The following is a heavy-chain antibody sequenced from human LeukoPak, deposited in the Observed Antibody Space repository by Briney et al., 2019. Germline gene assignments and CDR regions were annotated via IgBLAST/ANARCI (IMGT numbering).Heavy chain of an antibody. CDR2: IYYSGST. CDR1: GGSISSYY. Sequence: SETLSLTCTVSGGSISSYYWSWIRQPPGKGPEWIGYIYYSGSTNYNPSLKSRVTISVDTSKNQFSLKLSSVTAADTAVYYCAREEDDSSGYYFDYWGQGTLVTVSS. D-gene: IGHD3-22*01. J-gene: IGHJ4*02. V-gene: IGHV4-59*01. CDR3: AREEDDSSGYYFDY.